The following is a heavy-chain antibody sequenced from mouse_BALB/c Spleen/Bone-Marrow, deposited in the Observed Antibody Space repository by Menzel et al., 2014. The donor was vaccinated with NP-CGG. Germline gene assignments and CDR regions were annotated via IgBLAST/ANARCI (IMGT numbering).Heavy chain of an antibody. CDR3: SRDYYGMYFDV. CDR2: ISDGGSYT. CDR1: GFTFSDYY. Sequence: DVQLQESGGGLVKPGGSLKLSCAASGFTFSDYYMYWVRQTPEKRLEWVATISDGGSYTYYPDSVEGRFTISRDNAKNNLYLQMSSLRSEDTAMYFCSRDYYGMYFDVWGAGTTVTVSS. D-gene: IGHD1-1*01. V-gene: IGHV5-4*02. J-gene: IGHJ1*01.